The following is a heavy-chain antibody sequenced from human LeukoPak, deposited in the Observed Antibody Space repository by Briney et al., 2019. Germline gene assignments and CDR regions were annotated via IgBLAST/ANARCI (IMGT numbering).Heavy chain of an antibody. J-gene: IGHJ4*02. CDR2: IFNGGST. V-gene: IGHV3-53*01. CDR1: GFAVSSNH. CDR3: ASVRGIYGSGTYRDY. D-gene: IGHD3-10*01. Sequence: GGSLRLSCAASGFAVSSNHMNWVRQAPGKGLEWVSVIFNGGSTYYADSVKGRFTISRDNSKNTLYLQMNSLRAEDTAVYYCASVRGIYGSGTYRDYWGQGTLVTVSS.